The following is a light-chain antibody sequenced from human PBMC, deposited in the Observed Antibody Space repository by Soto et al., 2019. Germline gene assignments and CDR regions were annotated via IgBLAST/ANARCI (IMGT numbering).Light chain of an antibody. J-gene: IGKJ1*01. CDR1: QSISSY. V-gene: IGKV1-39*01. Sequence: DIHMSQSASSLSASVGDRVTITCRASQSISSYLNWYQQKPGKAPKLLIYAASSLQSGVPSRFSGSGSGTDFTLTISSLQPEDFATYYCQHCYSTPQTFGQGTKVDI. CDR2: AAS. CDR3: QHCYSTPQT.